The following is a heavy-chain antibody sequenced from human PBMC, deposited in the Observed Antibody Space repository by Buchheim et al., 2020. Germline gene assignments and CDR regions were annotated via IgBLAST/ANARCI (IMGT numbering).Heavy chain of an antibody. D-gene: IGHD6-13*01. CDR2: IYTSGCT. CDR3: ARDIGQQLIRN. J-gene: IGHJ4*02. V-gene: IGHV4-61*02. Sequence: QVQLQESGPGLVKPSQTLSLTCTVSDGSITSGSYYWSWIRQPAGKGLELIGRIYTSGCTSYNPSLKRRVPLSLAQSKTTFSLKLSSVTAADTAVYYCARDIGQQLIRNWGQGTL. CDR1: DGSITSGSYY.